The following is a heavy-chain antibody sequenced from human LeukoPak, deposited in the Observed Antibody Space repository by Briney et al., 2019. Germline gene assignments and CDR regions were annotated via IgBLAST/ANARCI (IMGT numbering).Heavy chain of an antibody. CDR3: ASWYSSGWYFNH. Sequence: KPSETLSLTCTVSGGSISSSSYYWGWIRQPPGKGLEWIGSIYYSGSTYYNPSLKSRVTISVDTSKNQFSLKLSSVTAADTAVYYCASWYSSGWYFNHWGQGTLVTVSS. J-gene: IGHJ4*02. CDR1: GGSISSSSYY. V-gene: IGHV4-39*01. D-gene: IGHD6-19*01. CDR2: IYYSGST.